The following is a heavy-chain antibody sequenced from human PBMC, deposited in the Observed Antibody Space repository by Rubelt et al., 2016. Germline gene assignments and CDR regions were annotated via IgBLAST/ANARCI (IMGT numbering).Heavy chain of an antibody. CDR1: GGSFSGYY. J-gene: IGHJ6*02. CDR3: ARGRRGSSSWLGRDYYGMDV. CDR2: LNHGGST. Sequence: QVQLQQWGAGLLKPSETLSLPCAVYGGSFSGYYWSWIRQPPGKWLEWIGALNHGGSTNYNPSLKSRVTRSVDTYTTQFSRKLSSVTAADTAVYYCARGRRGSSSWLGRDYYGMDVWGQGTTVTVSS. V-gene: IGHV4-34*01. D-gene: IGHD6-13*01.